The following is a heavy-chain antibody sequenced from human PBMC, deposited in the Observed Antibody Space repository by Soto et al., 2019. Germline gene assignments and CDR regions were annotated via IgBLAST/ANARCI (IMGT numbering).Heavy chain of an antibody. D-gene: IGHD5-18*01. CDR3: ARVPNVDTAMVADY. J-gene: IGHJ4*02. V-gene: IGHV4-59*01. CDR2: IYYSGST. CDR1: GGSISSYY. Sequence: PSETLSLTCTVSGGSISSYYWSWIRQPPGKGLEWIGYIYYSGSTNYNPSLKSRVTISVDTPKNQFSLKLSSVTAADTAVYYCARVPNVDTAMVADYWGQGTLVTVSS.